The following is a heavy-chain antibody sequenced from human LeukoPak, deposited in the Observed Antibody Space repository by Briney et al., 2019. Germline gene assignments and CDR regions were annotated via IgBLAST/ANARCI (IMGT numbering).Heavy chain of an antibody. Sequence: PSETLSLTCTVSGGSISSSSYYWGWIRQPPGKGLEWFGCISHSGSTYYNPSLKSRVTISLDTSKNQFSLNLSSLTAADTAVYYCARAATHLSYGLYYYYYMDVWGKGTTVTISS. J-gene: IGHJ6*03. CDR1: GGSISSSSYY. D-gene: IGHD5-18*01. CDR3: ARAATHLSYGLYYYYYMDV. CDR2: ISHSGST. V-gene: IGHV4-39*07.